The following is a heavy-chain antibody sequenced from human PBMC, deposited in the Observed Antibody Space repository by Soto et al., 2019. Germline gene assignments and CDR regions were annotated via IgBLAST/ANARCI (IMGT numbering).Heavy chain of an antibody. CDR1: GFSLSSSGLG. D-gene: IGHD1-1*01. CDR3: AHTTGAGFFDS. CDR2: IYWDDEK. Sequence: QITLKESGPTLVKPTQTLTLTCTFSGFSLSSSGLGVGWIRQPPGKALEWLALIYWDDEKRYRPSLKSKLTSTKDTSKNQVVLTMTNMDPVDTATYYCAHTTGAGFFDSWGQGTLVTGSS. V-gene: IGHV2-5*02. J-gene: IGHJ4*02.